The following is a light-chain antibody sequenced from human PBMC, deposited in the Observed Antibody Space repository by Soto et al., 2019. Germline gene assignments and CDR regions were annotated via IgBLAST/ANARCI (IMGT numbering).Light chain of an antibody. J-gene: IGKJ5*01. CDR3: QQRHMWPIT. Sequence: EIVLTQAPGTLSLSPGERATLSCRASQSFRGLLAWYQQKPGQAPRLLIYDAYNRATGIPPRFSGSGSGTDFTLTISSLEPEDSAVYYCQQRHMWPITFGQGTLLEI. CDR1: QSFRGL. CDR2: DAY. V-gene: IGKV3-11*01.